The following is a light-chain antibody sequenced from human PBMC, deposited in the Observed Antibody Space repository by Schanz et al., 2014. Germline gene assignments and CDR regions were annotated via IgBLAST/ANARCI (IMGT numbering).Light chain of an antibody. CDR1: SSDVGSYNF. CDR2: EVS. V-gene: IGLV2-23*02. J-gene: IGLJ3*02. Sequence: QSALTQPASVSGSPGQSITISCTGTSSDVGSYNFVSWYQQHPGKAPKIMIYEVSKRPSGVSNRFSGSKSGNTASLTISGLQAEDEADYYCSSYAGSSIWVFGGGTKLTVL. CDR3: SSYAGSSIWV.